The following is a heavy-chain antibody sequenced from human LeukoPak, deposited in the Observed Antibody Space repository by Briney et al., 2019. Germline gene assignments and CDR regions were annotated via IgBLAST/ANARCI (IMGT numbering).Heavy chain of an antibody. CDR2: ISGSGGST. V-gene: IGHV3-23*01. J-gene: IGHJ4*02. Sequence: GGSLRLSCAASGFTFSSYAMSWVRQAPGKGLEWVSAISGSGGSTYYADSVKGRFTISRDNAKNTLYLQMNSLRAEDTAVYYCAKAFTIFGVVIIGGGYFDYWGQGTLVTVSS. CDR3: AKAFTIFGVVIIGGGYFDY. D-gene: IGHD3-3*01. CDR1: GFTFSSYA.